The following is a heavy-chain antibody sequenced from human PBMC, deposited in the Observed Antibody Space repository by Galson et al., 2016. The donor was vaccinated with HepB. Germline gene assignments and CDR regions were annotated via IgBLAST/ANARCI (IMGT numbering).Heavy chain of an antibody. D-gene: IGHD3-9*01. Sequence: SLRLSCAASGFTFSSYAMNWVRQAPGKGLEWVSSISGSGGTTYYADSVKGRFTISRDNSKNTLYLQMNSLRAEDTAVYYCAKTSGALLTGFYLDFDYWGQGPLVTVSS. J-gene: IGHJ4*02. CDR1: GFTFSSYA. CDR2: ISGSGGTT. V-gene: IGHV3-23*01. CDR3: AKTSGALLTGFYLDFDY.